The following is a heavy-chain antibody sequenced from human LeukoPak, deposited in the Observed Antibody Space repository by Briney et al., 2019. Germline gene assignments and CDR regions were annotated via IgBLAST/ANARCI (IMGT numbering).Heavy chain of an antibody. CDR3: ARDFSELTTIDY. CDR2: IKPNSGGT. D-gene: IGHD2-21*02. J-gene: IGHJ4*02. Sequence: ASVNVSCKASGYTFTDCYMHWVRQAPGQGLEWMGWIKPNSGGTKYAKKFQGRVTMTRDTSIRTIYMELSRLISDDTAVYYCARDFSELTTIDYWGQGTLVTVSS. V-gene: IGHV1-2*02. CDR1: GYTFTDCY.